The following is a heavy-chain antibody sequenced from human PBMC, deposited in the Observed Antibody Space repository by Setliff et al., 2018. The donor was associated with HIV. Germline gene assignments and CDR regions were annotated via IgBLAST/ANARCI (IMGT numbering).Heavy chain of an antibody. CDR3: ARVPFTTGFDY. J-gene: IGHJ4*02. CDR1: GYSISSGYY. CDR2: IYHSGST. Sequence: SETLSVTCAVSGYSISSGYYWGWIRQPPGRGLEWIGNIYHSGSTHYNPSLRSRVTISVDTSKNHFSLKLSSVAAADTAVFYCARVPFTTGFDYWGQGILVTVSS. V-gene: IGHV4-38-2*01. D-gene: IGHD3-3*01.